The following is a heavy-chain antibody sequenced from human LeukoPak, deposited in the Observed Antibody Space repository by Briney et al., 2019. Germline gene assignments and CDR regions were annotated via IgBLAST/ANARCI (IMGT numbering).Heavy chain of an antibody. CDR3: ARDLNWETY. D-gene: IGHD7-27*01. Sequence: PSETLSLTCTVSGGSISSSSYYWGWIRQPPGKGLEWIGSIYYSGSTYYNPSLKSRVTISVDTSKNQFSLKLSSVTAADTAVYYCARDLNWETYWGQGTLVSVSS. J-gene: IGHJ4*02. CDR1: GGSISSSSYY. CDR2: IYYSGST. V-gene: IGHV4-39*02.